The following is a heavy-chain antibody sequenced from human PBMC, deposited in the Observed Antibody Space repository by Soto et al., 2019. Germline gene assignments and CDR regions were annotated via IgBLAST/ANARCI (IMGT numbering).Heavy chain of an antibody. CDR1: GGKLRNLD. CDR2: IYNSGTI. J-gene: IGHJ4*02. CDR3: ARLATRYYFDY. V-gene: IGHV4-59*11. Sequence: VSGGKLRNLDGSWIRQPPGMGLEWIGYIYNSGTINYSPSLRSRVSISLDTSENQFSLKLSSVTAADTAVYYCARLATRYYFDYWGQGTLVTV. D-gene: IGHD1-1*01.